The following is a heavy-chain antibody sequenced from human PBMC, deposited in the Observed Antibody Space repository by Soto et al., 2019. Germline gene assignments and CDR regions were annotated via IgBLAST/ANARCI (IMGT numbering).Heavy chain of an antibody. CDR3: ARQSASGWYMEFLDP. V-gene: IGHV4-39*01. Sequence: QLQLQESGPGLVKASETLSLTCNVSGGSISNSYYYWGWIRQPPGKGLEWIGSVYYSGSTYYNPYLKSRVTVAVDTSKNQFFLKLSFVTAADTAVYYCARQSASGWYMEFLDPWGQGTMVTVSS. D-gene: IGHD6-19*01. J-gene: IGHJ5*02. CDR1: GGSISNSYYY. CDR2: VYYSGST.